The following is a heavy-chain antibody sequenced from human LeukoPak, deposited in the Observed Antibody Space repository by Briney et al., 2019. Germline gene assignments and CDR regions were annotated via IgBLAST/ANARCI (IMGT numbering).Heavy chain of an antibody. Sequence: SETLSLTCTVSGGSISSSSYYWGWIRRPPGKGLEWIGSIYYSGTTYYNPSLKSRVTISVDTSKNQFSLKLSSVTAADTAVYYCARQGYFDWLLHFDYWGQGTLVTVSS. CDR1: GGSISSSSYY. CDR2: IYYSGTT. V-gene: IGHV4-39*01. CDR3: ARQGYFDWLLHFDY. D-gene: IGHD3-9*01. J-gene: IGHJ4*02.